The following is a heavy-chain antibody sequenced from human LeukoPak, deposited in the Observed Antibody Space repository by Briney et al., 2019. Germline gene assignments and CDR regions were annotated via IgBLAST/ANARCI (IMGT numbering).Heavy chain of an antibody. D-gene: IGHD5-12*01. J-gene: IGHJ4*02. V-gene: IGHV3-30*18. CDR3: AKDPPAYSVATPYYFDY. CDR1: GFTFSSYG. Sequence: GGSLRLSCAASGFTFSSYGMRWVRQAPGKGLEWVAVISYDGSNKYYADSVKGRFTISRDNSKNTLYLQMNSLRAEDTAVYYCAKDPPAYSVATPYYFDYWGQGTLVTVSS. CDR2: ISYDGSNK.